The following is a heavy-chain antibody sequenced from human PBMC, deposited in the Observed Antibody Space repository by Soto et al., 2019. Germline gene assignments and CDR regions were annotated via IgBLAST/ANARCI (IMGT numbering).Heavy chain of an antibody. D-gene: IGHD6-13*01. CDR1: GGTFSSYA. Sequence: ASVKVSCKASGGTFSSYAISWVRQAPGQGLEWTGGIIPIFGTANYAQKFQGRVTITADESTSTAYMDLSSLRSEDTAVYYCARLGAAAGTGYYYYGMDVWGQGTTVTVSS. J-gene: IGHJ6*02. CDR3: ARLGAAAGTGYYYYGMDV. CDR2: IIPIFGTA. V-gene: IGHV1-69*13.